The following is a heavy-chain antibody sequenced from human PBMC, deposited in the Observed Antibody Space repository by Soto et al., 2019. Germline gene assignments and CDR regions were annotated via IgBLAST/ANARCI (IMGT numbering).Heavy chain of an antibody. V-gene: IGHV3-23*01. CDR2: VSDGGSDA. D-gene: IGHD3-16*01. Sequence: PGGSLSLSCAASGFTFSTYAMSWVRQPPGKGLEWVSIVSDGGSDAFYADSVKGRFAISRDNSKNTLYLQMNSLTAEDTAVYYCAKHFVNGEVNYWGQGTPVTVSS. J-gene: IGHJ4*02. CDR3: AKHFVNGEVNY. CDR1: GFTFSTYA.